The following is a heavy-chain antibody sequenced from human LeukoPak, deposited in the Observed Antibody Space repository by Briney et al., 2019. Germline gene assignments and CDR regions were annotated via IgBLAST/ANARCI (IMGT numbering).Heavy chain of an antibody. J-gene: IGHJ6*03. CDR1: GGTFSSYA. V-gene: IGHV1-69*05. CDR3: ARGGDSGWLRLGVPDYYYMDV. D-gene: IGHD5-12*01. Sequence: GASVKVSCKASGGTFSSYAISWVRQAPGQGLEWMGGIIPIFGTANYAQKFQGRVTITRNTSISTAYMELSSLRSEDTAVYYCARGGDSGWLRLGVPDYYYMDVWGKGTTVTVSS. CDR2: IIPIFGTA.